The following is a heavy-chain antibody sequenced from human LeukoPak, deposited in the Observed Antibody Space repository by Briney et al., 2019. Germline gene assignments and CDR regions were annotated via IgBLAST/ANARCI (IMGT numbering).Heavy chain of an antibody. CDR2: ISPYNLNT. CDR3: VRDAGFGDYVII. Sequence: GASVKVSCKSSGSTFTSYGISWVRQAPGQGLEWMGWISPYNLNTNYAQKLQGRVTVTTDTSTSTAYMELRSLRSDDTAVYYCVRDAGFGDYVIIWGQGTMVTVSS. J-gene: IGHJ3*02. D-gene: IGHD4-17*01. CDR1: GSTFTSYG. V-gene: IGHV1-18*01.